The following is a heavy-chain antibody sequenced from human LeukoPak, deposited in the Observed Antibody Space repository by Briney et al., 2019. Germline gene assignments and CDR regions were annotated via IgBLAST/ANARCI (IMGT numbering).Heavy chain of an antibody. J-gene: IGHJ5*02. CDR2: ISGSGGST. V-gene: IGHV3-23*01. Sequence: GGSLRLSCAASGFTFSSYAMSWVRQAPGKGREWVSAISGSGGSTYYADSVKGRFTISRDNSKNTLYLQMNSLIAEDTAVYYCAKDPDTAMVWEYNWFDPWGQGTLVTVSS. CDR1: GFTFSSYA. D-gene: IGHD5-18*01. CDR3: AKDPDTAMVWEYNWFDP.